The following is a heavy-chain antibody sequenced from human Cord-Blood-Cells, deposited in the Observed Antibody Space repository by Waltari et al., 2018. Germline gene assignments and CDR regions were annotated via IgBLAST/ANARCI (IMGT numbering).Heavy chain of an antibody. CDR2: ISYDGSNK. CDR3: ANTNQLLFDY. J-gene: IGHJ4*02. V-gene: IGHV3-30*18. CDR1: GLTFSSYG. D-gene: IGHD2-2*01. Sequence: QVQLVESGGGVVQPGRSLRLSCVASGLTFSSYGMHWVRQAPGKGLEWVAVISYDGSNKYYADSVKGRFTISRDNSKNTLYLQMNSLRAEDTAVYYCANTNQLLFDYWGQGTLVTVSS.